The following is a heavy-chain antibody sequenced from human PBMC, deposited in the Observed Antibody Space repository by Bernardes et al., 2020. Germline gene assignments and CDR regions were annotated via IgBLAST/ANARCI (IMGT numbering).Heavy chain of an antibody. CDR2: IYYTGST. Sequence: SEPLSLTCTVSGGSISSSSYYWGWLRLPPGKGLEWIGFIYYTGSTYYNPSLKSRVTISVDTSKNQFSLKLSSVTAADTAVYYCARGIPQSITIFGVVIPGNWFDPWGQGTLVTVSS. CDR1: GGSISSSSYY. D-gene: IGHD3-3*01. J-gene: IGHJ5*02. V-gene: IGHV4-39*07. CDR3: ARGIPQSITIFGVVIPGNWFDP.